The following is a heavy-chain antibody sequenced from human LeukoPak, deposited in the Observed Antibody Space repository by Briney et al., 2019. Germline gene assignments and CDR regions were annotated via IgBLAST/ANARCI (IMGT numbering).Heavy chain of an antibody. CDR3: RTFQVGGTSY. J-gene: IGHJ4*02. CDR1: GFTFSRYS. Sequence: GGSLRLSCAASGFTFSRYSMSWVRQAPGKGLEWVSDISGSGGSTYYADSVKGRFTISRDNSKNTLCLQMNSLRDEDTALYYSRTFQVGGTSYWGQGTLVTVSS. D-gene: IGHD1-26*01. CDR2: ISGSGGST. V-gene: IGHV3-23*01.